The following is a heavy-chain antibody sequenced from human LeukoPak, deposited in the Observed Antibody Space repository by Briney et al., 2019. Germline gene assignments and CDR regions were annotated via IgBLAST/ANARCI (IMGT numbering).Heavy chain of an antibody. CDR1: GGSISSYY. CDR3: ARTYCRGGSCHFDY. V-gene: IGHV4-59*08. D-gene: IGHD2-15*01. CDR2: ISYSGST. Sequence: PSETLSLTCTVSGGSISSYYWSWIRQPPGKGLEWIGYISYSGSTDSNPSLKSRVTISVDTCKNQISLKLSSVTAADTAVYYCARTYCRGGSCHFDYWGQGTLVTVSS. J-gene: IGHJ4*02.